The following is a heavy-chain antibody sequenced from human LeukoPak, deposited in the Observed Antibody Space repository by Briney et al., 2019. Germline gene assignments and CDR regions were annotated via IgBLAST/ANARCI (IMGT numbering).Heavy chain of an antibody. CDR1: GYTFTSYD. CDR2: MNPNSGNT. V-gene: IGHV1-8*03. CDR3: ARAGQRWLQSGNSFDY. D-gene: IGHD5-24*01. J-gene: IGHJ4*02. Sequence: ASVKVSCKASGYTFTSYDINWVRQATGQGLEWMGWMNPNSGNTGYAQKFQGRVTITRNTSIRTAYMELSSLRSEDTAVYYCARAGQRWLQSGNSFDYWGQGTLVTVSS.